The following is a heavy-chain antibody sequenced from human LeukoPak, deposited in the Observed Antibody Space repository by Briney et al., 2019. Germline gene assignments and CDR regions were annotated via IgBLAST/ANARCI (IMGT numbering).Heavy chain of an antibody. CDR3: AREDKHRFDP. Sequence: EASVKVSCKASGGTFSSYAISWVRQAPGQGLEWMGGIIPIFGTANYAQKFQGRVTITTDESTSTAYMELSSLRSEDTAVYYCAREDKHRFDPWGQGTLVTVSS. CDR1: GGTFSSYA. CDR2: IIPIFGTA. V-gene: IGHV1-69*05. J-gene: IGHJ5*02.